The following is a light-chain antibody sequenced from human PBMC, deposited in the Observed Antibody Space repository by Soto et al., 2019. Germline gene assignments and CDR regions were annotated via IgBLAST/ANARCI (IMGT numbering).Light chain of an antibody. Sequence: DIQITHSPSSLSASVGDRATITCRASQSISYWLAWYQQKPGKAPKLLIYDASSLGSGVPSRFSGSGSGTEFTLTISSLQPDDFATYYCHQYNSWTFGQGTKVDIK. J-gene: IGKJ1*01. V-gene: IGKV1-5*01. CDR3: HQYNSWT. CDR2: DAS. CDR1: QSISYW.